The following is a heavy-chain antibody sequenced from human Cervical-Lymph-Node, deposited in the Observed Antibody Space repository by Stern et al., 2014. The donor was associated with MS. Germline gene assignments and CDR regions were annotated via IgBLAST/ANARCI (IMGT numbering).Heavy chain of an antibody. J-gene: IGHJ5*02. D-gene: IGHD3-10*01. Sequence: QVQLVQSGAEVKKPGASVKVSCKASGYTFTSYDINWVRQATGQGLEWMGWMNPNSGNTGYAQKFQGRVNMTRNTSISTAYMELSSLRSEDTAVYYCARGRITMVRGGPNWFDPWGQGTLVTVSS. CDR1: GYTFTSYD. CDR3: ARGRITMVRGGPNWFDP. V-gene: IGHV1-8*01. CDR2: MNPNSGNT.